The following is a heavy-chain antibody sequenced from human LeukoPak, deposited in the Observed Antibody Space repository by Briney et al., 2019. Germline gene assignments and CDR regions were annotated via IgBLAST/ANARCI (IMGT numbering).Heavy chain of an antibody. D-gene: IGHD2-15*01. CDR2: ISGSGGST. Sequence: GGSLRLSCAASGFTFSNYAMSWVRQAPGKGLEWVSAISGSGGSTYYADSVKGRFTISRDNSKNTLYLQMNSLRAEDTAVYYCAKGSGSSCYSPCDYWGQGILVTVSS. CDR1: GFTFSNYA. CDR3: AKGSGSSCYSPCDY. J-gene: IGHJ4*02. V-gene: IGHV3-23*01.